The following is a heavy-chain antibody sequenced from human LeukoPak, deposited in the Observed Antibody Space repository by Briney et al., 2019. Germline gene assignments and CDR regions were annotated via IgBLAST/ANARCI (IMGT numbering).Heavy chain of an antibody. V-gene: IGHV4-4*02. CDR3: ARDEGIAVAGYNWFDP. D-gene: IGHD6-19*01. Sequence: SETLSLTCVVSGGSIGRSYWWSWVRQPPGKGLEWIGEIHHTGTTNYNPSLKSRVTMSVDKSKNQFSLKLSSVTAADTAVYYCARDEGIAVAGYNWFDPWGQGTLVTVSS. J-gene: IGHJ5*02. CDR2: IHHTGTT. CDR1: GGSIGRSYW.